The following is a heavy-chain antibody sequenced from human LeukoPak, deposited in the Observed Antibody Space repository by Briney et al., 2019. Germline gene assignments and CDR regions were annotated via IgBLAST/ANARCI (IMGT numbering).Heavy chain of an antibody. CDR2: IKQDGSEK. V-gene: IGHV3-7*01. CDR1: GFTFSSYW. CDR3: AIDSGASYMDV. Sequence: GGSLRLSCAASGFTFSSYWMSWVRQAPGKGLEWVANIKQDGSEKYYVDSVKGRFTISRDNAKNSLYLQMNSLRAEDTAVYYCAIDSGASYMDVWGKGTTVTVSS. J-gene: IGHJ6*03.